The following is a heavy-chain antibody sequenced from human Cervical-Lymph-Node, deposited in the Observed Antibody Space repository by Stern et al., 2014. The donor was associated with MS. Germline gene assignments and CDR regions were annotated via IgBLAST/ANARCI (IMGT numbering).Heavy chain of an antibody. CDR3: ARQSSGGYR. D-gene: IGHD5-18*01. J-gene: IGHJ4*02. V-gene: IGHV4-61*01. CDR1: GGSVSSGNYF. CDR2: ISYSGST. Sequence: QVQLQESGAGLVKPSATLTLTCTVSGGSVSSGNYFWSWIRQAPGQGLESFVDISYSGSTYYNPSLKSRVAISEDTSKNQFSLKLTSVTAADTALYYCARQSSGGYRWGQGTLVTVSS.